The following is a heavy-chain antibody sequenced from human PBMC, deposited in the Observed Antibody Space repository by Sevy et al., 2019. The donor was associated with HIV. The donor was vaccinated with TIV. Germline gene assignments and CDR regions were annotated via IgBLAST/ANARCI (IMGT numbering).Heavy chain of an antibody. Sequence: GGSLRLSCTASGFTFGDYAMNWFRQAPGKGLEWVGFIRTKAYGGTTEYAASVKGRFTISRDDSKSIAYLQMNSLKTEETAVYYCTRGRYTYVSFDYWGQGTLVTVSS. J-gene: IGHJ4*02. V-gene: IGHV3-49*03. CDR3: TRGRYTYVSFDY. D-gene: IGHD3-10*02. CDR1: GFTFGDYA. CDR2: IRTKAYGGTT.